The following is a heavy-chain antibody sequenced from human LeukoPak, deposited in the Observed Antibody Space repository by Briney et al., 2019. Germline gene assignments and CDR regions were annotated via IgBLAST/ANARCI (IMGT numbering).Heavy chain of an antibody. D-gene: IGHD3-9*01. CDR2: INHSGST. CDR1: GGSFSGYY. J-gene: IGHJ5*01. CDR3: ARSFDAVRYFDWFDY. V-gene: IGHV4-34*01. Sequence: SETLSLTCAVYGGSFSGYYWSWIRQPPGKGLEWIGEINHSGSTNYNPSLKSRVTISVDTSKNQFSLKLSSVTAADTAVYYCARSFDAVRYFDWFDYWGQGTLVTVSS.